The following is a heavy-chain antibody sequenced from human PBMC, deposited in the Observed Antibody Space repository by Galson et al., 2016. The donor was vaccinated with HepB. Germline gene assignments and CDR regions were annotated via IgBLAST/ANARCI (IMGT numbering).Heavy chain of an antibody. D-gene: IGHD3-22*01. CDR1: GGTFINYG. CDR2: IIPIFGTA. J-gene: IGHJ1*01. Sequence: SVKVSCKASGGTFINYGISWMRQAPGQGLEWMGGIIPIFGTADYAQKFQGRVTITANESTSTAYMELTSLRTEDTAVIYCARSGPNYYDSSGYRHFQHCGPGTLVTVSS. CDR3: ARSGPNYYDSSGYRHFQH. V-gene: IGHV1-69*13.